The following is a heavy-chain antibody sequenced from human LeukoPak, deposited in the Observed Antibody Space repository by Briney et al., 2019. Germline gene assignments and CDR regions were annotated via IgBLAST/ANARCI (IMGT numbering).Heavy chain of an antibody. V-gene: IGHV3-66*01. CDR1: GFTVSSNY. CDR3: ARGTRYDSSGYYSQDLDY. D-gene: IGHD3-22*01. CDR2: IYSGGST. Sequence: PGGSLRLSCAASGFTVSSNYMTWVRQAPGKGLEWVSVIYSGGSTYYADSVKGRFTLSRDNSKNTLFLQMNSLRAEDTAVYYCARGTRYDSSGYYSQDLDYWGQGTLVTVSS. J-gene: IGHJ4*02.